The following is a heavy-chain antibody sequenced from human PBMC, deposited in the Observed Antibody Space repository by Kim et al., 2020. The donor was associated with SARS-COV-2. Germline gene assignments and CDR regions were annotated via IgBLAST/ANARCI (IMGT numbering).Heavy chain of an antibody. CDR3: AREGSDYGDYVAFDY. Sequence: ASVKDSCKASGYTFTSYAMNWVRQAPGQGLEWMGWINTNTGNPTYAQGFTGRFVFSLDTSVSTAYLQISSLKAEDTAVYYCAREGSDYGDYVAFDYWGQGTLVTVSS. CDR1: GYTFTSYA. V-gene: IGHV7-4-1*02. J-gene: IGHJ4*02. D-gene: IGHD4-17*01. CDR2: INTNTGNP.